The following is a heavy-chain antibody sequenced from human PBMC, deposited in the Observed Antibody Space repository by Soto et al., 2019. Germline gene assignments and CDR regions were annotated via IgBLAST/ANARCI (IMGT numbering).Heavy chain of an antibody. CDR1: GGSISSGDYY. CDR2: IYYSGST. J-gene: IGHJ6*02. Sequence: PSETLSLTCTVSGGSISSGDYYWSWIRQPPGKGLEWIGYIYYSGSTYYNPSLKSRVTISVDTSKNQFSLKLSSVTAADTAMYYCARHISNFRYYYYAMDVWGQGTTVTVSS. V-gene: IGHV4-30-4*01. CDR3: ARHISNFRYYYYAMDV. D-gene: IGHD4-4*01.